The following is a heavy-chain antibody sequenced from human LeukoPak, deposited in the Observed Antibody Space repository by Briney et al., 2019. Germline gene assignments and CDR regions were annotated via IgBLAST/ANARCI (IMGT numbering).Heavy chain of an antibody. V-gene: IGHV3-74*01. CDR3: ARYYDFWSGYPNNAFDI. CDR1: GFTFSSYW. CDR2: INTDGSTT. Sequence: GGSLRLSCAASGFTFSSYWMHWVRQAPGKGLVWVSRINTDGSTTTYADSVKGRLTISRDNSENTVYLQMNSLRAEDTAVYYCARYYDFWSGYPNNAFDIWGQGTMVTVSS. J-gene: IGHJ3*02. D-gene: IGHD3-3*01.